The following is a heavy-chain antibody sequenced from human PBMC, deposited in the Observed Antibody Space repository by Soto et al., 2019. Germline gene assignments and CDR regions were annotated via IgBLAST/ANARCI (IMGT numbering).Heavy chain of an antibody. V-gene: IGHV4-4*07. Sequence: QVQLQESGPGLVRPSETLSLTCTISGGSLNSSYWSWIRQSPGKGLEWIGRIYARGVTNYNPSLKGRVTMSGDPSTNQFSLRLTSVTVADTAVYYCAKSSGYDFFYYGMDVWGRGTTVTVSS. D-gene: IGHD5-18*01. CDR1: GGSLNSSY. CDR2: IYARGVT. J-gene: IGHJ6*02. CDR3: AKSSGYDFFYYGMDV.